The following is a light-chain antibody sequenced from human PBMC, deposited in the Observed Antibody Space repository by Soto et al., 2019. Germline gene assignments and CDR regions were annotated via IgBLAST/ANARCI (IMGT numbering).Light chain of an antibody. J-gene: IGKJ5*01. Sequence: DIQMTQSPSSLSASVGDRVTITCQASQDISNYLNWYQQXPGKAPKVLIYDASNSETGDPSRFSGSGSGTDFTFTISSLQPEDIATYYCQQYDNLITFGQGTRLEIK. V-gene: IGKV1-33*01. CDR2: DAS. CDR3: QQYDNLIT. CDR1: QDISNY.